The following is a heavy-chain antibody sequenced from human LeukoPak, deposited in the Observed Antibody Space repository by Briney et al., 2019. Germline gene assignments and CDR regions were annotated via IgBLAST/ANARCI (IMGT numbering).Heavy chain of an antibody. J-gene: IGHJ2*01. V-gene: IGHV4-34*01. Sequence: SETLSLTCAVYGGSSSGYYWSWIRLPPGKGLEWIGEINHSGSTNYNPSLKSRVTISVDTSKNQFSLKLSSVTAADTAVYYCARGRGYSSGWYLSHWYFDLWGRGTLVTVSS. CDR2: INHSGST. CDR1: GGSSSGYY. CDR3: ARGRGYSSGWYLSHWYFDL. D-gene: IGHD6-19*01.